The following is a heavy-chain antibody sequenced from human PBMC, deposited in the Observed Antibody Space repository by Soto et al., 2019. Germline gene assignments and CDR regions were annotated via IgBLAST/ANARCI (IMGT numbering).Heavy chain of an antibody. CDR2: ISSDGSNE. CDR3: AKTITTYSGDSRGRGALVDY. V-gene: IGHV3-30*18. Sequence: QVQLVESGGGVVQPGRSLRLSCAASGFTFSTYGMHWVRQPPGKGLEWVAVISSDGSNEYYADPVKGRFTISRDNSKNTLYLQMNSLRVEETAVYYCAKTITTYSGDSRGRGALVDYWGQGTLVTVSS. CDR1: GFTFSTYG. D-gene: IGHD3-22*01. J-gene: IGHJ4*02.